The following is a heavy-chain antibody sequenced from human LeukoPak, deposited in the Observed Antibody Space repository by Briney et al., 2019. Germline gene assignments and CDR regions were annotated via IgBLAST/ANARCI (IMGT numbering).Heavy chain of an antibody. CDR2: INHSGGT. CDR3: ARGRRFTYYYGSGSYYPSPFDY. J-gene: IGHJ4*02. CDR1: GGSFSGYY. D-gene: IGHD3-10*01. V-gene: IGHV4-34*01. Sequence: SETLSLTCAVYGGSFSGYYWSWIRQPPGKGLEWIGEINHSGGTKYNPSLKSRVTISVDTSKNQFSLKLSSVTAADTAVYYCARGRRFTYYYGSGSYYPSPFDYWGQGTLVTVSS.